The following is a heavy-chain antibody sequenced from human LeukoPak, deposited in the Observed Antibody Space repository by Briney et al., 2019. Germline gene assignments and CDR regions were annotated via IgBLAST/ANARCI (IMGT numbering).Heavy chain of an antibody. CDR3: ARGDSNFLHYFDY. J-gene: IGHJ4*02. D-gene: IGHD3-22*01. CDR2: IYYSGST. CDR1: GGSISSSSYY. V-gene: IGHV4-39*07. Sequence: PSETLSLTCTVSGGSISSSSYYWGWIRQPPGKGLEWIGSIYYSGSTYYNPSLKSRVTISVDTSKNQFSLKLSSVTAADTAVYYCARGDSNFLHYFDYWGQGTLVTVSS.